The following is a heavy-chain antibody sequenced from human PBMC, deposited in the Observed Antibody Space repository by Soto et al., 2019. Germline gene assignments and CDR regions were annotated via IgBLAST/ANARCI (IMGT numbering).Heavy chain of an antibody. CDR1: GDSISSGSSY. D-gene: IGHD6-19*01. Sequence: QLHLQESGSGLVRPSETLSLTCTVSGDSISSGSSYWAWIRQPPGRRLEWVATVYFNRGTYYNPALKSRVAISIDTSKSEFSLKLTSVTAADTAVYFCARLNSAYSSGWFFDFWGQGALAIVSS. V-gene: IGHV4-39*01. J-gene: IGHJ4*02. CDR3: ARLNSAYSSGWFFDF. CDR2: VYFNRGT.